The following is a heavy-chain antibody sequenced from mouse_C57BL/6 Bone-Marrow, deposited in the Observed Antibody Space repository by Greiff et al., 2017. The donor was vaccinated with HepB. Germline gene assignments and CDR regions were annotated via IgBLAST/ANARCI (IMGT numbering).Heavy chain of an antibody. CDR3: ARSFYGNDYFDY. V-gene: IGHV1-81*01. CDR1: GYTFTSYG. CDR2: IYPRSGNT. J-gene: IGHJ2*01. Sequence: QVQLQQSGAELARPGASVKLSCKASGYTFTSYGISWVKQRTGQGLEWIGEIYPRSGNTYYNEKFKGKATLTADKSSSTAYMALRSLTSEDSAVYFCARSFYGNDYFDYWGQGTTLTVSS. D-gene: IGHD2-10*01.